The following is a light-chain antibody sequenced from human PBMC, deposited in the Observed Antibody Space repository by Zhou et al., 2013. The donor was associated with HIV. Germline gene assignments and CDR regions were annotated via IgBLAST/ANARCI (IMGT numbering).Light chain of an antibody. V-gene: IGKV1-12*01. CDR3: QQANRFPQT. Sequence: DFQMTQSPSTLSASVGDRVTITCRASQNIAKWLAWFQQKPGKVPKLLIYGASSLQSGVPSRFSGSGFGTDFTLTINRLHPEDFATYYCQQANRFPQTFGQGTKVEIK. CDR1: QNIAKW. J-gene: IGKJ2*01. CDR2: GAS.